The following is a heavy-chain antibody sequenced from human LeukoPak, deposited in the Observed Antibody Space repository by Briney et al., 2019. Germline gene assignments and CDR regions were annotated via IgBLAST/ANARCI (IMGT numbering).Heavy chain of an antibody. D-gene: IGHD3-16*01. V-gene: IGHV4-34*01. Sequence: SETLSLTCAVYGGSFSGYYWSWIRQPPGKGLEWIGEINHSGSTNYNPSLKSRVTISVDTSKNQFSLKLGSVTAADTAVYYCARGRWGTLNYMDVWGKGTTVTVSS. CDR3: ARGRWGTLNYMDV. CDR2: INHSGST. J-gene: IGHJ6*03. CDR1: GGSFSGYY.